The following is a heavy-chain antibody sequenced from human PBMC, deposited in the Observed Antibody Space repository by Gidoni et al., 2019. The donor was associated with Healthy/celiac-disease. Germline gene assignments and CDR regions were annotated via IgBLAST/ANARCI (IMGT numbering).Heavy chain of an antibody. CDR1: GFSLSTSGVG. CDR3: AHSGFLYDILTHFDY. J-gene: IGHJ4*02. D-gene: IGHD3-9*01. Sequence: QITLKESGPTLVTPAQTLTLTCTFSGFSLSTSGVGVGWIRQPPGKALEWLALIYWDDDKRYSPSLKSRLTITNDTSKNQVVLTMTNMDPVDTATYYCAHSGFLYDILTHFDYWGQGTLVTVSS. V-gene: IGHV2-5*02. CDR2: IYWDDDK.